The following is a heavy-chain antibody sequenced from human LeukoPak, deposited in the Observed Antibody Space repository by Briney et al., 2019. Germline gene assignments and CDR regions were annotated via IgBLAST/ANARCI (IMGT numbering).Heavy chain of an antibody. J-gene: IGHJ4*02. V-gene: IGHV4-4*07. CDR1: GGSISTYY. CDR2: IYSSGST. D-gene: IGHD3-3*01. CDR3: ARGAEYYAIWRGYAGYSDY. Sequence: SETLSLTCTVSGGSISTYYWSWIRQPVGKGLEWIGCIYSSGSTNYNPSLKSRVTMSVDRSKKKFSLKLTSVTAADTAVYFCARGAEYYAIWRGYAGYSDYWGQGISVTVSS.